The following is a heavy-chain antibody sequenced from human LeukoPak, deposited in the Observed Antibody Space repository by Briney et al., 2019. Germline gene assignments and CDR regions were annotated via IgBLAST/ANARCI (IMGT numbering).Heavy chain of an antibody. D-gene: IGHD6-6*01. CDR3: SRGFGGSSTLGY. V-gene: IGHV3-74*01. Sequence: QPGGSLRLSYAASGSTFSSYWMHWVRQAPGKWLVFVSRINSEGSRTSYADSVKGRFTISRDNAKSTLYLVMNSLRAEDTAVYYCSRGFGGSSTLGYWGQGTLVSV. J-gene: IGHJ4*02. CDR1: GSTFSSYW. CDR2: INSEGSRT.